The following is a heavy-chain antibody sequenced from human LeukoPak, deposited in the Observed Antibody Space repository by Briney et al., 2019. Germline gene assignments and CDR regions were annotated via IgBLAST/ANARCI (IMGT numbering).Heavy chain of an antibody. J-gene: IGHJ4*02. CDR1: GFTFSSYG. D-gene: IGHD3-3*01. CDR3: AKVPQVVGYYDFWSGPPTGY. CDR2: ISYDGSNK. V-gene: IGHV3-30*18. Sequence: GGSLRLSCAASGFTFSSYGMHWVRQAPGKGLEWVAVISYDGSNKYYADSVKGRFTISRDNSKNTLYLQMNSLRAEDTAVYYCAKVPQVVGYYDFWSGPPTGYWGQGTLVTVSS.